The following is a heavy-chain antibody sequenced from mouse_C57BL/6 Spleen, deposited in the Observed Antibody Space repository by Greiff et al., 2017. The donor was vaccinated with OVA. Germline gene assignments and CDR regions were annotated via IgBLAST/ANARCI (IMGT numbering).Heavy chain of an antibody. CDR2: ISSGGSYT. Sequence: EVMVVESGGDLVKPGGSLKLSCAASGFTFSSYGMSWVRQTPDKRLAWVAIISSGGSYTYYPDSVKGRFTLSRDNAKNTLYLQMSSLKSEDTAMYDCARHEDYGNDVAYWGQGTLLTVSA. D-gene: IGHD2-2*01. CDR1: GFTFSSYG. V-gene: IGHV5-6*01. CDR3: ARHEDYGNDVAY. J-gene: IGHJ3*01.